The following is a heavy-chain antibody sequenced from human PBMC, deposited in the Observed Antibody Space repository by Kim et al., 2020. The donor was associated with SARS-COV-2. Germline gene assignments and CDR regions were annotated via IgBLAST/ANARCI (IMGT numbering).Heavy chain of an antibody. CDR1: GGTFSSYA. CDR2: IIPIFGTA. V-gene: IGHV1-69*13. CDR3: ARDPISSGGGNSGQGY. J-gene: IGHJ4*02. D-gene: IGHD2-21*02. Sequence: SVKVSCKASGGTFSSYAISWVRQAPGQGLEWMGGIIPIFGTANYAQKFQGRVTITADESTSTAYMELSSLRSEDTAVYYCARDPISSGGGNSGQGYWGQGTLVTVSS.